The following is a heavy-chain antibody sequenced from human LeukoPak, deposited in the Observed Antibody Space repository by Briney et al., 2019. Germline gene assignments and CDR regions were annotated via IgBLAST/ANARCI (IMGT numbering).Heavy chain of an antibody. Sequence: SETLSLTCSVSGGSISSGSYYWSWIRQPAGKGLEWIGRIYTSGSTNYNPSLKSRVTISVDTSKNQFSLKLSSVTAADTAVYYCAREVYCSSTSCPSDYWGQGTLVTVSS. CDR2: IYTSGST. D-gene: IGHD2-2*01. CDR1: GGSISSGSYY. CDR3: AREVYCSSTSCPSDY. V-gene: IGHV4-61*02. J-gene: IGHJ4*02.